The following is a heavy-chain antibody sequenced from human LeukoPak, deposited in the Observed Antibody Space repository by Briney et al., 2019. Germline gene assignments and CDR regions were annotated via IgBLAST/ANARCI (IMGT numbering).Heavy chain of an antibody. D-gene: IGHD6-13*01. V-gene: IGHV4-59*01. CDR2: IYYSGST. Sequence: SETLSLTCTVSGGSISSYYWSWIRRPPGKGLEWIGYIYYSGSTNYNPSLKSRVTISVDTSKNQFSLKLSSVTAADTALYYCARGSSSSHHPALSWGQGTPVTVSS. CDR1: GGSISSYY. CDR3: ARGSSSSHHPALS. J-gene: IGHJ4*02.